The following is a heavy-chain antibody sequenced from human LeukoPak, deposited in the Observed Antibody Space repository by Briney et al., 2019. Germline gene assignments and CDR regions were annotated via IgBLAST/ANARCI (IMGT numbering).Heavy chain of an antibody. CDR2: VSNSGDYI. J-gene: IGHJ4*02. CDR3: ARALIGYYFDY. Sequence: GGSLRLSCAASGFTFSSYGMHWVRQAPGKGLEWVSSVSNSGDYIHYADSVKGRFTISRDNSKNSLYLQMNSLRAEDTAVYYCARALIGYYFDYWGQGTLVTVSS. CDR1: GFTFSSYG. D-gene: IGHD2-8*01. V-gene: IGHV3-21*06.